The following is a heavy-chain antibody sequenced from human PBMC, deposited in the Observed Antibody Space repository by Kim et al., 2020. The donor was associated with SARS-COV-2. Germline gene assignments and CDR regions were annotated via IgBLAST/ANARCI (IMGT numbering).Heavy chain of an antibody. Sequence: SETLSLTCTVSGGSISSYYWSWIRQPPGKGLEWIGYIYYSGSTNYNPSLKSRVTISVDTSKNQFSLKLSSVTAADTAVYYCARGWELRKYNWFDPWGQGTLVTVSS. D-gene: IGHD1-26*01. V-gene: IGHV4-59*13. CDR3: ARGWELRKYNWFDP. J-gene: IGHJ5*02. CDR1: GGSISSYY. CDR2: IYYSGST.